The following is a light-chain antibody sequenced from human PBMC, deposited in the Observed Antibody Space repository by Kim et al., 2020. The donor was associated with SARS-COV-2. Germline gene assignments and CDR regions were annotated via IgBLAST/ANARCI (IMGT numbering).Light chain of an antibody. J-gene: IGLJ3*02. CDR2: QDS. V-gene: IGLV3-1*01. CDR3: QAWDSSTMV. Sequence: SYELTQPPSVSVSPGQTASITCSGDKLGDKYACWYQQKPGRSPVLVIYQDSKRPSGIPERFSGSNSGNTATLTISGTQAMDEADYYCQAWDSSTMVFGGGTQLTVL. CDR1: KLGDKY.